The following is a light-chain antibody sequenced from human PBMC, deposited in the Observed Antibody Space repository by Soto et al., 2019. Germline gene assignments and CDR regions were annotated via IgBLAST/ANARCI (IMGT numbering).Light chain of an antibody. CDR2: DAS. J-gene: IGKJ4*01. V-gene: IGKV1-5*01. CDR3: QQYNSYPLT. CDR1: QSISSW. Sequence: DIQMTQSPSTLSACVGDRVTITCRASQSISSWLAWYQQKPGKAPKLLIYDASSLESGVPSRFSGSGSGTEFTLTISSLQPDDFATYYCQQYNSYPLTFGGGNKVEIQ.